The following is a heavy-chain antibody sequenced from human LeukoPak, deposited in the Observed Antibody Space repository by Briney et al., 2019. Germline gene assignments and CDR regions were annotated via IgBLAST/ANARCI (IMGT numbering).Heavy chain of an antibody. CDR1: GFTFSSYA. V-gene: IGHV3-23*01. J-gene: IGHJ4*02. D-gene: IGHD7-27*01. Sequence: GGSLRLSCAASGFTFSSYAMSWVRQAPGKGLEWVSAISGSGGSTYYADSVKGRFTISRDNAKNSLYLQMNSLRAEDTAVYYCARNWGPHFDYWGQGTLVTVSS. CDR2: ISGSGGST. CDR3: ARNWGPHFDY.